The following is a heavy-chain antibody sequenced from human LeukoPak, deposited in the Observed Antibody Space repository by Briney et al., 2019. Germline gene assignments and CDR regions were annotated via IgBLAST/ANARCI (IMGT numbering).Heavy chain of an antibody. CDR1: GYTFTSYY. Sequence: ASVKVSCKASGYTFTSYYMHWVRQAPGQGLEWMGIINPSGGSTSYAQKFQGRVTMTRDTSTSTVYMELNSLRSEDTAVYYCARVRTKNDYSKSLGYWGQGTLVTVSS. J-gene: IGHJ4*02. V-gene: IGHV1-46*01. D-gene: IGHD4-11*01. CDR2: INPSGGST. CDR3: ARVRTKNDYSKSLGY.